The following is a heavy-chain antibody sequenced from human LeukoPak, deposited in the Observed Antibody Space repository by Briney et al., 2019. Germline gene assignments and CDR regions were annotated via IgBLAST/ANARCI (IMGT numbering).Heavy chain of an antibody. CDR2: IRYDGSNK. Sequence: PGGSLRLSCAASGFTFSSYCMHGVRQAPGKGLEGVAFIRYDGSNKYYADSVKGRFTISRDNSKNTLYLQMNSLKIEDTAVYYCARVALGWAGEFDYWGQGTLVSVSS. CDR1: GFTFSSYC. V-gene: IGHV3-30*02. CDR3: ARVALGWAGEFDY. J-gene: IGHJ4*02. D-gene: IGHD3-10*01.